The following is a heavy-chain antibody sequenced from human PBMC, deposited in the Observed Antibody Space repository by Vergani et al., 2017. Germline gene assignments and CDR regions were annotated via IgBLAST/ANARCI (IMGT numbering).Heavy chain of an antibody. CDR2: ISARYPST. Sequence: EVQLLESGGGLVQPGGSLRLSCAASGFTFSACPMTWVRQAPGKGLEWVSAISARYPSTYYADSVKGRFTISRDNSKNMLYLQMNSLRAEDTAVYYCARLSXDTTPYLQGGYDCWGQGTLVSVSS. D-gene: IGHD2-15*01. CDR1: GFTFSACP. CDR3: ARLSXDTTPYLQGGYDC. V-gene: IGHV3-23*01. J-gene: IGHJ4*02.